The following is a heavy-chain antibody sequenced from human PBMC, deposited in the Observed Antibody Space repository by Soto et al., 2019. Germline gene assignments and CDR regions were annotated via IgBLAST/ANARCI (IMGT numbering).Heavy chain of an antibody. Sequence: EVQLVESGGGLVQPGGSLRLSCAASGFTFSDYWMNWVRQAPGKGLVWVSRIDSDGSSTSYADTVKGRFAISRDNAKKTLYLQMDSLRAEETAVYYCAKSNWFDPWGQGTLVTVSS. CDR3: AKSNWFDP. CDR2: IDSDGSST. V-gene: IGHV3-74*01. J-gene: IGHJ5*02. CDR1: GFTFSDYW.